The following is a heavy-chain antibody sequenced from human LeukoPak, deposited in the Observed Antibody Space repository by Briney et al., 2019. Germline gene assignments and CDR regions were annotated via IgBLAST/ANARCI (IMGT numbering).Heavy chain of an antibody. CDR1: GYTFTSYD. CDR2: MNPNSGNT. V-gene: IGHV1-8*01. CDR3: ARKGPANYYYYYMDV. D-gene: IGHD2-2*01. Sequence: ASVKVSCKASGYTFTSYDINWVRQATGQGLEWMGWMNPNSGNTGYAQKFQGRVPMTRNTSISTAYRELSSLRSEDTAVYFCARKGPANYYYYYMDVWGKGTTVTVSS. J-gene: IGHJ6*03.